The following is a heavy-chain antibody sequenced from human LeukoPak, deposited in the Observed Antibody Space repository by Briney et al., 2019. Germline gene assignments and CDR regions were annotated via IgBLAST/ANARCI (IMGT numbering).Heavy chain of an antibody. CDR1: GLNFSDHY. CDR2: ISGSGATL. J-gene: IGHJ4*02. Sequence: GGSLRLSCEASGLNFSDHYMSWVRQTPGRGLEWVTYISGSGATLHHADSVKGRFTIYRYNAKNSLSLQMNSLRAEDTALYYCARALYGSSGYYDYWGQGILVTVSS. CDR3: ARALYGSSGYYDY. V-gene: IGHV3-11*01. D-gene: IGHD3-22*01.